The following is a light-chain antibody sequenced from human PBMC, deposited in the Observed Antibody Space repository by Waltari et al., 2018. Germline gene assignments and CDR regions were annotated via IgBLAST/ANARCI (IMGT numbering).Light chain of an antibody. CDR3: QRSGLSPPLT. CDR2: DAS. V-gene: IGKV3-20*01. J-gene: IGKJ4*01. CDR1: QNVRN. Sequence: EIVLTQSPATLSLSPGEGATLSCRTSQNVRNLAWYQQKPGQAPRLLIYDASTRVTGIPDRVSGGGSGTDFTLTISRLEPADFAVYYCQRSGLSPPLTFGGGTKVEIK.